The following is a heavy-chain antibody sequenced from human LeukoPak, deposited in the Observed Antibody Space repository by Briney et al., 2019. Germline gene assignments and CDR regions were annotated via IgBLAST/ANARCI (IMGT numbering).Heavy chain of an antibody. CDR1: GFTFNIYG. Sequence: GGSLRLSCVASGFTFNIYGMSWVRQAPGKGLEWVSSVGGGDDIHYGDSVKGRFTGYRDDAKNTVYLQMNSLRVEDTAIYFCAKDATPRNRLWDHFDSWAREPWSASPQ. CDR3: AKDATPRNRLWDHFDS. CDR2: VGGGDDI. D-gene: IGHD2-21*01. V-gene: IGHV3-23*01. J-gene: IGHJ4*02.